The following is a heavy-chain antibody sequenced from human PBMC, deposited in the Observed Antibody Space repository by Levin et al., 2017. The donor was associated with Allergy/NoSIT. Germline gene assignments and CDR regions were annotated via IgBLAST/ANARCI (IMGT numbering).Heavy chain of an antibody. CDR2: IYYSGST. Sequence: SSETLSLTCTVSGGSISSGDYYWSWIRQPPGKGLEWIGYIYYSGSTYYNPSLKSRVTISVDTSKNQFSLKLSSVTAADTAVYYCARGRGYSYGWPEYFQHWGQGTLVTVSS. D-gene: IGHD5-18*01. J-gene: IGHJ1*01. V-gene: IGHV4-30-4*01. CDR3: ARGRGYSYGWPEYFQH. CDR1: GGSISSGDYY.